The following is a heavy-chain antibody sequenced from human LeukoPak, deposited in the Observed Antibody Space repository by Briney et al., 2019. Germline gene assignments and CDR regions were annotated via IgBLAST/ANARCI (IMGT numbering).Heavy chain of an antibody. CDR2: INPNSGGT. V-gene: IGHV1-2*02. J-gene: IGHJ4*02. CDR3: ARAPLWEGQNDY. CDR1: GYTFTDYY. Sequence: ASVKVSCKASGYTFTDYYMHWVRQAPGQGLEWLGWINPNSGGTNYAQRFQGRVTMTRDTSISTAYMEMSRLISDDTAVYYCARAPLWEGQNDYWGQGTLVTVSS. D-gene: IGHD1-26*01.